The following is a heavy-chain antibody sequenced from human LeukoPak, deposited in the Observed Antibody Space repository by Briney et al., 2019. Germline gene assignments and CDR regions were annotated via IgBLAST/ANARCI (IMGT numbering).Heavy chain of an antibody. CDR2: INPNSGGT. V-gene: IGHV1-2*02. Sequence: VASVKVSCKASGYTFTGYYMHWVRQAPGHGLEWMGWINPNSGGTNYAQKFQGRVTMTRDTSISTAYMELSRLRSDDTAVYYCARVSSARRTEGGPLLSYWGQGTLVTVSS. CDR3: ARVSSARRTEGGPLLSY. CDR1: GYTFTGYY. J-gene: IGHJ4*02. D-gene: IGHD3-10*01.